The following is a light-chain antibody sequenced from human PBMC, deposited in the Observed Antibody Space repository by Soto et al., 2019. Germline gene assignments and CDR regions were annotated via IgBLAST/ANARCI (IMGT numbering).Light chain of an antibody. Sequence: DIVVTQSPATLSASPGERATLSCRASQSVSDKLAWYQQKPGQAPRLLIYHASNRATGIPARFSGSGSGTDFTLTISSLEPEDFAVYYCQQRSNWPGTFGQGTKVDIK. J-gene: IGKJ1*01. CDR2: HAS. CDR1: QSVSDK. V-gene: IGKV3-11*01. CDR3: QQRSNWPGT.